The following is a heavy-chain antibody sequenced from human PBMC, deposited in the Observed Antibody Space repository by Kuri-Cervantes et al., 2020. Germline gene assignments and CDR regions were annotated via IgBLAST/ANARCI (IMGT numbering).Heavy chain of an antibody. D-gene: IGHD1-26*01. Sequence: CAASGFTFDDYAMHWVRQAPGKGLEWVSGISWNSGSIGYADSVKGRFTISRDNAKNSLYLQMNSLRAEDTAVYFCARTIMGATFDYWGQGTLVTVSS. V-gene: IGHV3-9*01. CDR1: GFTFDDYA. J-gene: IGHJ4*02. CDR3: ARTIMGATFDY. CDR2: ISWNSGSI.